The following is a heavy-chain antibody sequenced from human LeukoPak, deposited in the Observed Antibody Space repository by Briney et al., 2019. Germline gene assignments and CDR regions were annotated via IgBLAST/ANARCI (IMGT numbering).Heavy chain of an antibody. V-gene: IGHV3-33*06. Sequence: PGRSLRLSCAASGFTFSSYGMHWVRQAPGKGLEWVAVIWYDGSNKYYADSVKGRFTISRDNSKNTLYLQMNSLRAEDTAVYYCAKENSGYDPFYYYYYYMDVWGKGTMVTVSS. CDR3: AKENSGYDPFYYYYYYMDV. D-gene: IGHD5-12*01. CDR1: GFTFSSYG. CDR2: IWYDGSNK. J-gene: IGHJ6*03.